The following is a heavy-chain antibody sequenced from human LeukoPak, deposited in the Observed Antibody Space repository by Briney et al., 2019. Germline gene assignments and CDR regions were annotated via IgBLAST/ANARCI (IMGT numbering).Heavy chain of an antibody. J-gene: IGHJ4*02. CDR3: ARDLAKPVSDSPLEDY. Sequence: GGSLRLSCAASGFTFRDYWMSWVRRTPGKGLEWVANVKEDGGEQYYVDSVRGRFTISRDNAKSSLYLQMNSLRAEDTAVYYCARDLAKPVSDSPLEDYWGQGTLVTVSS. V-gene: IGHV3-7*01. D-gene: IGHD5/OR15-5a*01. CDR2: VKEDGGEQ. CDR1: GFTFRDYW.